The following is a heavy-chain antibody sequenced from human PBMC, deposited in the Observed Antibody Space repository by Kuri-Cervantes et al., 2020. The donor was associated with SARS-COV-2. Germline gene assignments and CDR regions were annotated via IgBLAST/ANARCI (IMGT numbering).Heavy chain of an antibody. J-gene: IGHJ2*01. CDR3: ASDPWGWYFDL. CDR2: ISGSGGST. CDR1: GFTFSSYA. V-gene: IGHV3-23*01. Sequence: GESLKISCAASGFTFSSYAMSWVRQAPGKGLEWVSAISGSGGSTYYADLVKGRFTISRDNAKNSLYLQMNSLRAEDTAVYYCASDPWGWYFDLWGRGTLVTVSS. D-gene: IGHD7-27*01.